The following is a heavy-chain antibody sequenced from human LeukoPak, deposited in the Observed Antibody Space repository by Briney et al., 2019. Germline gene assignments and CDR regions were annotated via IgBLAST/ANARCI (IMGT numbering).Heavy chain of an antibody. Sequence: ASGKLSCKPSGRTFSRYAIKWVRRATGHGVGGRGGMNSNSGKAGYAQKLQRRGTITRNTSISTAYMELSNLRSEDPGVCLCVRALPRNCMRTGCESDYYYYTDVWGEGTTVTVSS. CDR3: VRALPRNCMRTGCESDYYYYTDV. V-gene: IGHV1-8*01. J-gene: IGHJ6*03. CDR2: MNSNSGKA. D-gene: IGHD2-2*01. CDR1: GRTFSRYA.